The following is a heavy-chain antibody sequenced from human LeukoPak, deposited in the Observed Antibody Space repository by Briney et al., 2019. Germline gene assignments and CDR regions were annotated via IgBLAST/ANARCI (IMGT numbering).Heavy chain of an antibody. CDR3: AASGVAAGTLAAFDI. Sequence: GASVKVSCKASGYTFTSNYIHWVRQARGQRLEWIGWIVVGSGNTNYAQKFQERVTITRDMSTSTAYMELSSLRSEDTAVYYCAASGVAAGTLAAFDIWGRGTMVAVSS. J-gene: IGHJ3*02. D-gene: IGHD6-13*01. V-gene: IGHV1-58*02. CDR1: GYTFTSNY. CDR2: IVVGSGNT.